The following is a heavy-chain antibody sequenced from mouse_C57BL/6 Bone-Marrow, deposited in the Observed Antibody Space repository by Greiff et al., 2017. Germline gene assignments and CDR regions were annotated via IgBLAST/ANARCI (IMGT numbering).Heavy chain of an antibody. V-gene: IGHV1-76*01. Sequence: VKLVESGAELVRPGASVKLSCKASGYTFTDYYINWVKQRPGQGLEWIARIYPGSGNTYYNEKFKGKATLTAEKSSSTAYMQLSSLTSEDSAVYFCARGEGSPTFYAMDYWGQGTSVTVSS. D-gene: IGHD6-1*01. CDR3: ARGEGSPTFYAMDY. CDR1: GYTFTDYY. J-gene: IGHJ4*01. CDR2: IYPGSGNT.